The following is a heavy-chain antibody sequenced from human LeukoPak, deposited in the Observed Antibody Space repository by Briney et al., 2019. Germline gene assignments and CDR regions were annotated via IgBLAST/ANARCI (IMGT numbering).Heavy chain of an antibody. J-gene: IGHJ4*02. CDR2: ISGSGGYS. V-gene: IGHV3-23*01. CDR3: ASRSPLDYGVVY. CDR1: GYTFSIYA. Sequence: PGGSLRLSCAASGYTFSIYAMSWGRQAPGKGLEWVSAISGSGGYSYYADSVKGRFTIPRDNSKNTLYLQMNSLRAEDTAVYYCASRSPLDYGVVYWGQGTLVTVSS. D-gene: IGHD4-17*01.